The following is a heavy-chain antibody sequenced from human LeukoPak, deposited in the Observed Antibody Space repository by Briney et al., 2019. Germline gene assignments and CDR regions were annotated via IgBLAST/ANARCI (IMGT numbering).Heavy chain of an antibody. CDR1: GYTFTSYY. CDR2: INPSGGST. V-gene: IGHV1-46*01. CDR3: ARVGARWNDAPDY. D-gene: IGHD1-1*01. J-gene: IGHJ4*02. Sequence: EASVQVSCKASGYTFTSYYMHWVRQAPGQGLEWMGIINPSGGSTSYAQKFQGRVTMTRDMSTSTVYMELSSLRSEDTAVYYCARVGARWNDAPDYWGQGTLVTVSS.